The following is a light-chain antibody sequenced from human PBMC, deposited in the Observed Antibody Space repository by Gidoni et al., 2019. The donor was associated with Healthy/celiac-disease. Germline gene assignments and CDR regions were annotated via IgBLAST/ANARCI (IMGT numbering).Light chain of an antibody. CDR3: QQRSNWLT. V-gene: IGKV3-11*01. J-gene: IGKJ4*01. Sequence: EIVLTQSPTTLSLSPGERSTRYCRARQSVRSYLAWYQQKPGQAPRLLIYDASNRATGIPARFSGSGSGTDFTLTISSLEPEDFAVYYCQQRSNWLTFGGGTKVEIK. CDR1: QSVRSY. CDR2: DAS.